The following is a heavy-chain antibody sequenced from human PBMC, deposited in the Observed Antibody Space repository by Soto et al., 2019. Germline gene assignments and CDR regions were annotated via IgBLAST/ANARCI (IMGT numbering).Heavy chain of an antibody. J-gene: IGHJ6*02. CDR1: GGSVSSGSYQ. Sequence: SETLSLTCTVSGGSVSSGSYQWTWIRQPPGKGLEWIGFIHVSGSTNDNPSLKGRVTMSIGTSKNQFSLKLSSVTAADTAVYYCARDGHGMDVWGQGTKVTVSS. V-gene: IGHV4-61*01. CDR2: IHVSGST. CDR3: ARDGHGMDV.